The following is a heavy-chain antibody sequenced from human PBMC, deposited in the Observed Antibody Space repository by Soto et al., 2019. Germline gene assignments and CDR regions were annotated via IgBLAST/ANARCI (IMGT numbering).Heavy chain of an antibody. V-gene: IGHV4-31*03. D-gene: IGHD6-13*01. Sequence: TLSLTCTVSGGSISSGGYNRSWMRQHPWKCLEWIGSIHPGRNTYYNPTLKSRVTISLDTSKNHFSLQLSSVSAADTPAYYCAREGRSSSWTYWGHGTLVTVYS. CDR3: AREGRSSSWTY. CDR2: IHPGRNT. CDR1: GGSISSGGYN. J-gene: IGHJ4*01.